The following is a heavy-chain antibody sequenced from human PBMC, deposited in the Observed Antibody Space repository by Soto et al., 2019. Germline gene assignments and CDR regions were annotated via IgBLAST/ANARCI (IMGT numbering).Heavy chain of an antibody. D-gene: IGHD6-13*01. V-gene: IGHV4-34*01. CDR3: ARGQVAAAGTGFRWFDP. CDR1: GGSFSGYY. CDR2: INHSGST. J-gene: IGHJ5*02. Sequence: PSETLSLTCAVYGGSFSGYYWSWIRQPPGKGLEWIGEINHSGSTNYNPSLKSRVTISVDTSKNQFSLKLSSVTAADTAVYYCARGQVAAAGTGFRWFDPWGQGTLVTVSS.